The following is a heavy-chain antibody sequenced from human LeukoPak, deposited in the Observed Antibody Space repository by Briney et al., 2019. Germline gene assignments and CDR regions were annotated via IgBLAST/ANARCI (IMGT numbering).Heavy chain of an antibody. D-gene: IGHD2-15*01. V-gene: IGHV4-4*07. CDR3: ARHWSHSVAQFGRYYWFDP. Sequence: SDTLSLTRTVSGGSISGYYWSWIRQPAGKGLEWIGHVDTSGRTNYNSSLMSRVTMSVDTSKNQFSLRLTSVTAADTAVYYCARHWSHSVAQFGRYYWFDPWGQGTLVTVSS. CDR1: GGSISGYY. J-gene: IGHJ5*02. CDR2: VDTSGRT.